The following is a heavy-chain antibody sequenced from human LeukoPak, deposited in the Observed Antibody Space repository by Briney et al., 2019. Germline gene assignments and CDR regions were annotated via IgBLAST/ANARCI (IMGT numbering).Heavy chain of an antibody. J-gene: IGHJ4*02. Sequence: PGGSLRLSCAASGFTFSSNWMNWVRQAPGKGLEWVANIKQDGSERYYVDSVKGRFTISRDNAKNSLYLQMNSLRAEDSAVYYCARGSPTYGYVLDDWGQGTLVSVSS. CDR3: ARGSPTYGYVLDD. CDR1: GFTFSSNW. CDR2: IKQDGSER. V-gene: IGHV3-7*01. D-gene: IGHD5-18*01.